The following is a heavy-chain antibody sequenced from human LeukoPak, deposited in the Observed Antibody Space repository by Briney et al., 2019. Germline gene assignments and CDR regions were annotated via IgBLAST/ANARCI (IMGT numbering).Heavy chain of an antibody. Sequence: PGGSLRLSCASSGFTFSSYSMNWVRQAPGKGPEWVSYISSSGTTISYADSVKGRFTISRDSTRNSLYLQMNSLRVEDTAIYYCARDLKGYSSSGGVDFWGQGTLVTVSS. CDR3: ARDLKGYSSSGGVDF. V-gene: IGHV3-48*01. CDR1: GFTFSSYS. D-gene: IGHD6-13*01. J-gene: IGHJ4*02. CDR2: ISSSGTTI.